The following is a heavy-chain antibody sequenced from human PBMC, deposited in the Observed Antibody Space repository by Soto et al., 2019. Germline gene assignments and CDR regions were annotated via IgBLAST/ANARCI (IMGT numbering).Heavy chain of an antibody. CDR1: GFTFSSYG. D-gene: IGHD3-22*01. Sequence: GGSLRLSCAASGFTFSSYGMHWVRQAPGKGLEWVAVISYDGSNKYYADSVKGRFTISRDNSKNTPYLQMNSLRAEDTAVYYCAKGFDSSGPYKWFDPWGQGTLVTVSS. CDR3: AKGFDSSGPYKWFDP. J-gene: IGHJ5*02. CDR2: ISYDGSNK. V-gene: IGHV3-30*18.